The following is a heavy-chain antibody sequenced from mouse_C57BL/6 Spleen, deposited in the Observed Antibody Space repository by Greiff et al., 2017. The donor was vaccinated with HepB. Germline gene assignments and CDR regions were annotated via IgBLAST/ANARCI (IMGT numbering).Heavy chain of an antibody. CDR1: GYAFSSSW. CDR2: IYPGDGDT. D-gene: IGHD2-1*01. V-gene: IGHV1-82*01. J-gene: IGHJ3*01. CDR3: ARGEIYYGFAC. Sequence: QVQLQQSGPELVKPGASVKISCKASGYAFSSSWMNWVKQRPGQGLEWIGRIYPGDGDTNYNGKFKGKATLTADTSSSTAYMQLSSLTSEDSAVYFCARGEIYYGFACWGQGTLVTVAA.